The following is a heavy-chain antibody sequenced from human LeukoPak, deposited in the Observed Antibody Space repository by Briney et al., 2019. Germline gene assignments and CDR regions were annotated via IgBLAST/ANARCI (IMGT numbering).Heavy chain of an antibody. V-gene: IGHV3-7*01. Sequence: GGSLRLSCAASGFTFSSYWMSWVRHAPGKGLEWVANIKQDGSEKYYVDSVKGRFTISRDDSKNTLYLQMNSLRAEDTSVYYCARGDKEYYDILTGYLYWGQGTLVTVSS. CDR3: ARGDKEYYDILTGYLY. CDR1: GFTFSSYW. D-gene: IGHD3-9*01. J-gene: IGHJ4*02. CDR2: IKQDGSEK.